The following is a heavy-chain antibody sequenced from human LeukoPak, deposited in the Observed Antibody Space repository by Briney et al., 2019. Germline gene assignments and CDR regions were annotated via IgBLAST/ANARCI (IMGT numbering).Heavy chain of an antibody. CDR3: ARDTYDSSGYYAHLDY. CDR1: GFTFSNYW. D-gene: IGHD3-22*01. V-gene: IGHV3-7*01. CDR2: IKQDGSEK. Sequence: PGGSLRFSCAASGFTFSNYWMSWVRQAPGKGLEWVANIKQDGSEKYYVDSVKGRFTISRDNAKNSLYLQMSSLRAEDTAVYYCARDTYDSSGYYAHLDYWGQGTLVTVSS. J-gene: IGHJ4*02.